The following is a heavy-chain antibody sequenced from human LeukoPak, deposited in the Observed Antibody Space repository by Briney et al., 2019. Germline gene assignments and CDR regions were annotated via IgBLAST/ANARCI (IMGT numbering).Heavy chain of an antibody. V-gene: IGHV4-34*01. J-gene: IGHJ6*03. CDR2: INHNGST. D-gene: IGHD4-23*01. CDR3: ARRARWGATVVRRYYYYYYMDV. CDR1: GGSFSGYC. Sequence: ASETLSLTCAVYGGSFSGYCWSWVRQPPGKGLEWLGEINHNGSTNYNPSLKSRVTISVDISKNQYYLKMRSVTAADTAVYYCARRARWGATVVRRYYYYYYMDVWGKGTTVTISS.